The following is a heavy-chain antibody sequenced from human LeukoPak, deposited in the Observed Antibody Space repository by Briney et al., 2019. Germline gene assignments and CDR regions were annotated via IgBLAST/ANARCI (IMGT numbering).Heavy chain of an antibody. V-gene: IGHV4-59*01. CDR1: GGSISIYY. CDR2: IYNSGNT. J-gene: IGHJ4*02. D-gene: IGHD3-10*01. CDR3: VRDRELNY. Sequence: SETPSLTCTVSGGSISIYYWSWIRQPPGKGLEWIGYIYNSGNTNYNPSFKSRVTISEDTPKNQFSLKLSSVTAADTAVYYCVRDRELNYWGQGTLVTVSS.